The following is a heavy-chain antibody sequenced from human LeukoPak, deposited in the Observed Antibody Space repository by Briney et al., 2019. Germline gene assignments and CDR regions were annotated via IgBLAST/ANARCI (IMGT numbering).Heavy chain of an antibody. J-gene: IGHJ4*02. V-gene: IGHV4-34*01. CDR2: INHSGST. D-gene: IGHD2-15*01. CDR1: GGSFSGYY. CDR3: ARVRGYCSGGSCYYRFFDY. Sequence: SETLSFTCAVYGGSFSGYYWSWIRQPPGKGLEWIGEINHSGSTNYNPSLKSRVTISVDTSKNQFSLKLSSVTAADTAVYYCARVRGYCSGGSCYYRFFDYWGQGTLVTVSS.